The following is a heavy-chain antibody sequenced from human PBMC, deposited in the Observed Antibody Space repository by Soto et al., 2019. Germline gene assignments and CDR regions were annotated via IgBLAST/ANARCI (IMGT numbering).Heavy chain of an antibody. CDR1: GGTFSSYT. J-gene: IGHJ4*02. CDR3: ARDRAAAGTPFDY. CDR2: IIPILGIA. V-gene: IGHV1-69*08. Sequence: QVQLVQSGAEVKKPGSSVKVSCKASGGTFSSYTISWVRQAPGQGLEWMGRIIPILGIANYAQKFQGRVTLTADKSTSTAYVELSSLRSEDTAVYYCARDRAAAGTPFDYWGQGTLVTVSS. D-gene: IGHD6-13*01.